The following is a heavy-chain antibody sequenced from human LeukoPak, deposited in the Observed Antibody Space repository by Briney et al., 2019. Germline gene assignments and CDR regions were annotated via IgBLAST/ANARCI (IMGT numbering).Heavy chain of an antibody. J-gene: IGHJ5*02. CDR1: GASISSDC. CDR2: IYYSGTT. D-gene: IGHD2-15*01. CDR3: ARDRGYCSGGSCYRWFDP. Sequence: SSETLSLTCTVSGASISSDCWSWIRQPPGKGLEWIGYIYYSGTTNYNPSLKSRVTISVDTSKNQFSLKLSSVTAADTAVYYCARDRGYCSGGSCYRWFDPWGQGTLVTVSS. V-gene: IGHV4-59*01.